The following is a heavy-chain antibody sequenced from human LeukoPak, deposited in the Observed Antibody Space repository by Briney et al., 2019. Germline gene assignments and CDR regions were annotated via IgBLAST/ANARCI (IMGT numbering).Heavy chain of an antibody. CDR1: GFTFRDFW. CDR2: INSDGSNI. J-gene: IGHJ6*03. CDR3: ARSGRGVDSFYFYMDV. D-gene: IGHD3-10*01. V-gene: IGHV3-74*01. Sequence: GGSLRLSCAASGFTFRDFWMHWVRQAPGKGLVWVSRINSDGSNITYADSVKGRFTISRDNAKNSLYLQMNSLRAEDTAVYYCARSGRGVDSFYFYMDVWGKGTTVTVSS.